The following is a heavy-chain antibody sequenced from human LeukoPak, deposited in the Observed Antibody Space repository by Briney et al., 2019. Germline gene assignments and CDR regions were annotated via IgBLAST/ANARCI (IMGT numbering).Heavy chain of an antibody. J-gene: IGHJ5*02. CDR1: GFTFSSYS. V-gene: IGHV3-21*01. Sequence: GGSLRLSCAASGFTFSSYSMNWVRQAPGKGLEWVSSISSSSSYIYYADSVKGRFTISRDNAKNSLYLQMNSLRAEDTAVYYCARTQWQYQLLGTRNWFDPWGQGTLVTVSS. CDR2: ISSSSSYI. CDR3: ARTQWQYQLLGTRNWFDP. D-gene: IGHD2-2*01.